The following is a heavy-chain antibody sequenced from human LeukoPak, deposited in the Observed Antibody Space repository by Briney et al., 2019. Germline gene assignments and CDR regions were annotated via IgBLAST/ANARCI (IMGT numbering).Heavy chain of an antibody. D-gene: IGHD1-26*01. CDR2: IYYSGST. Sequence: SETLSLTCTVSGDSISSYYWSWIPQPPGKGLEWIGYIYYSGSTNYNPSLKSRVTISVDRSKNQFSLKLSSVTAADTAVYSCARGSYSVDYWGQGTLVTVSS. J-gene: IGHJ4*02. CDR1: GDSISSYY. CDR3: ARGSYSVDY. V-gene: IGHV4-59*01.